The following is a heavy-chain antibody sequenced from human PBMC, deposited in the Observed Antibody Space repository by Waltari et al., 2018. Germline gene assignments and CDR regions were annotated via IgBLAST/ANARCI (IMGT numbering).Heavy chain of an antibody. Sequence: QVQLQESGPGLVKPSETLSLTCAVSGYSISSGYYWGWIRQPPGKGLEWIGSIYHSGSTYYNPSLKSRVTISVDTSKNQFSLKLSSVTAADTAVYYCARAYYDFWSGYYADWFEPWGQGTLVTVSS. V-gene: IGHV4-38-2*01. CDR3: ARAYYDFWSGYYADWFEP. J-gene: IGHJ5*02. D-gene: IGHD3-3*01. CDR2: IYHSGST. CDR1: GYSISSGYY.